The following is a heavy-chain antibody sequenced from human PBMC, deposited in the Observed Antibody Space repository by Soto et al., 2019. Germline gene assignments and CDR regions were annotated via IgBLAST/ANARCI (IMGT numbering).Heavy chain of an antibody. Sequence: PSETLSLTCTVSGGSISSTSSYWGWIRQPPGKGREGIGTMYYSGTTSCNSSLKSRVTMSVATSKNPFFLKLSSVTDAATAVYYCASSSFKAFRALEWEDSFDCWGQGTPVTVSS. CDR2: MYYSGTT. CDR1: GGSISSTSSY. CDR3: ASSSFKAFRALEWEDSFDC. V-gene: IGHV4-39*01. J-gene: IGHJ4*02. D-gene: IGHD3-3*01.